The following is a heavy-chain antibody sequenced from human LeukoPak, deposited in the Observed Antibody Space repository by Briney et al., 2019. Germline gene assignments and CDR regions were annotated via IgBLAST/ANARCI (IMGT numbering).Heavy chain of an antibody. CDR3: ARHMVRSDGYNPSPIDY. CDR1: DEPFSGYY. D-gene: IGHD5-24*01. J-gene: IGHJ4*02. V-gene: IGHV4-34*01. Sequence: PSETLSLTYAISDEPFSGYYWGWIRQPPGKGLELIGEINRNGNTDYNPSLKSRVSMSIDTSKNQFSLKLISVTAADTAVYYCARHMVRSDGYNPSPIDYWGQGTLVTVSS. CDR2: INRNGNT.